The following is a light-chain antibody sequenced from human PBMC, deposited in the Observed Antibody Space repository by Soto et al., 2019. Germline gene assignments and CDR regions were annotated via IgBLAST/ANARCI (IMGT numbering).Light chain of an antibody. Sequence: DIQMTQSPSSLSASLGDRVTITCRASQSISTYLNWYQQKPGKAPKLLIYAASNLQSGVPSQFSGSGSGTDFTRTISSLQPEDFASYYCQQTYSTPRTFGQGTKVEIK. V-gene: IGKV1-39*01. J-gene: IGKJ1*01. CDR2: AAS. CDR3: QQTYSTPRT. CDR1: QSISTY.